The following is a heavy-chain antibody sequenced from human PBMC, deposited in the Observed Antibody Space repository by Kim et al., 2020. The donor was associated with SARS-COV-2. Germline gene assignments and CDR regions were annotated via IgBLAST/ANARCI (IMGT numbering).Heavy chain of an antibody. V-gene: IGHV1-46*01. J-gene: IGHJ4*02. CDR2: ISPGDGST. CDR1: GYTFTSYY. D-gene: IGHD3-9*01. CDR3: TRGRYSNMY. Sequence: ASVKVSCKASGYTFTSYYIHWVRQAPGQGLESMGIISPGDGSTSYSQQFQGRVTMTRDTSTSTVYMELSSLRSADTAVYYCTRGRYSNMYWGQGTPVTVSS.